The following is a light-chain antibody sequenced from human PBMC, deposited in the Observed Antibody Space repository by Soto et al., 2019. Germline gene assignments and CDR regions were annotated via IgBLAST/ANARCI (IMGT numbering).Light chain of an antibody. CDR2: DTS. J-gene: IGKJ4*01. V-gene: IGKV3-11*01. CDR1: QTVSNK. CDR3: QQRGTWPRVT. Sequence: EIVLTQSPATLSSSPGERAALGGRASQTVSNKLAWYQHKPGQAPRLLIYDTSNRATGIPARFSGGWSGTEFTLTINGLQFEDFGVYYCQQRGTWPRVTFGGGTKVDIK.